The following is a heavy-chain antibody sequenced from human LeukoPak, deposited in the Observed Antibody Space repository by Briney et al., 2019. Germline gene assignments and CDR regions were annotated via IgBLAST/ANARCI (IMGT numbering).Heavy chain of an antibody. D-gene: IGHD3-3*01. J-gene: IGHJ6*03. CDR3: ARDGNDFWSGYYHHYYYYMDV. Sequence: SETLSLTCTVSGGSISSSSYYWGWIRQPPGKGLEWIGSIYYSGSTYYNPSLKSRVTISVDTSKNQFSLKLGSVTAADTAVYYCARDGNDFWSGYYHHYYYYMDVWGKGTTVTVSS. CDR2: IYYSGST. V-gene: IGHV4-39*02. CDR1: GGSISSSSYY.